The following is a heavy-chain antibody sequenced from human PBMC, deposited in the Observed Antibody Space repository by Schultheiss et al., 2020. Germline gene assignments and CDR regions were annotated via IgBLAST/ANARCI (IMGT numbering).Heavy chain of an antibody. V-gene: IGHV2-70*12. CDR3: AHRHSRYSSGWYYFDY. CDR1: GGSISSGGYY. D-gene: IGHD6-19*01. J-gene: IGHJ4*02. Sequence: QTLSLTCTVSGGSISSGGYYWSWIRQHPGKGLEWLALIDWDDDKYYSTSLKTRLTISKDTSKNQVALTMTNMDPVDTATYYCAHRHSRYSSGWYYFDYWGQGTLVTVSS. CDR2: IDWDDDK.